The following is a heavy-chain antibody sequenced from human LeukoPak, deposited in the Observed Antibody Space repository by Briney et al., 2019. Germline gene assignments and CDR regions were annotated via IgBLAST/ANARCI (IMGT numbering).Heavy chain of an antibody. Sequence: GGSLRLSCAASGFTFSDYYMTWIRQAPGKGLEWLSYISNSGSSAFYADSVMGRFTVSRDNAKRSLYLQIKSLRDDDTAVYHCALGTINKDYYFGMDVWGQGTTVTVSS. D-gene: IGHD2-8*01. CDR1: GFTFSDYY. J-gene: IGHJ6*02. V-gene: IGHV3-11*01. CDR2: ISNSGSSA. CDR3: ALGTINKDYYFGMDV.